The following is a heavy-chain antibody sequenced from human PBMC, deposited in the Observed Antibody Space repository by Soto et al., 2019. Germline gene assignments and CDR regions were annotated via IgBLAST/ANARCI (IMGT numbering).Heavy chain of an antibody. Sequence: SCPTLVNPTRTLTLTCTFSGFSLSTSGMCVSWIRQPPGKALEWLALIDWDDDKYYSTSLKTRLTISKDTSKNQVVLTMTNMDPVDTATYYCARTPSYGQLVPFDYWGQGTLVTVSS. CDR1: GFSLSTSGMC. CDR3: ARTPSYGQLVPFDY. D-gene: IGHD6-13*01. J-gene: IGHJ4*02. CDR2: IDWDDDK. V-gene: IGHV2-70*01.